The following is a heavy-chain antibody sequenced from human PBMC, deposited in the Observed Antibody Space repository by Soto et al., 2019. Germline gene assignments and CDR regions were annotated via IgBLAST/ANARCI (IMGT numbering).Heavy chain of an antibody. Sequence: QVQLQESGPGLVKPSETLSLTCTVSGGSISSYYWSWIRQPPGKGLEWVGYIYYSGSTTYNPSLKRRLTISVDTSKNQFSLKLRSVTAADTAVYYCARLGRWLQALDSWGQGTLVTVSS. CDR1: GGSISSYY. D-gene: IGHD5-12*01. J-gene: IGHJ4*02. CDR2: IYYSGST. CDR3: ARLGRWLQALDS. V-gene: IGHV4-59*08.